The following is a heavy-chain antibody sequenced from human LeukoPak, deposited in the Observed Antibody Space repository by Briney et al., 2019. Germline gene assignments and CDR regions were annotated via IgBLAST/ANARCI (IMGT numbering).Heavy chain of an antibody. D-gene: IGHD3-9*01. J-gene: IGHJ5*01. Sequence: GGSLRLSCAASGFTFRNYWMHWVRQAPGKGLVWVSRIKGDGSHTIYADSVKGRFTISRDNAKNTLYLQMRSLRAEDTAVYYCVRDWDHFDFDSWGQGTLVTVSS. CDR2: IKGDGSHT. CDR1: GFTFRNYW. V-gene: IGHV3-74*01. CDR3: VRDWDHFDFDS.